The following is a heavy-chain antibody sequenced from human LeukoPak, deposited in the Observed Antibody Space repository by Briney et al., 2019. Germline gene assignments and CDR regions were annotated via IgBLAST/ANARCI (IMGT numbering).Heavy chain of an antibody. CDR2: ISYDGSNK. V-gene: IGHV3-30-3*01. Sequence: PGGSLGLSCAASGFTFSSYAMHWVRQAPGKGLEWVAVISYDGSNKYYADSVKGRFTISRDNSKNTLYLQMNSLRAEDTAVYYCAKVARTYYDSSGYYLVSWGQGTLVTVSS. D-gene: IGHD3-22*01. J-gene: IGHJ5*02. CDR1: GFTFSSYA. CDR3: AKVARTYYDSSGYYLVS.